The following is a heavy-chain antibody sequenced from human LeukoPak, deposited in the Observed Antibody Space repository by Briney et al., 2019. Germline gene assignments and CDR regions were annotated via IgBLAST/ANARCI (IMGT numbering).Heavy chain of an antibody. CDR3: AREESIVVVPAAIAY. CDR1: GFTFSSYS. D-gene: IGHD2-2*01. Sequence: GGSLRLSCAASGFTFSSYSMTWVRQAPGKGLEWVSSISSSSSYIYYADSVKGRFTISRDNAKNSLHLQMNSLRAEDTAVYYCAREESIVVVPAAIAYWGQGTLVTVSS. J-gene: IGHJ4*02. V-gene: IGHV3-21*01. CDR2: ISSSSSYI.